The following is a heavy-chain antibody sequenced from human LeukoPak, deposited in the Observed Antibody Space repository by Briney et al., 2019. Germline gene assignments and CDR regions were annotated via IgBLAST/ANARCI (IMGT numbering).Heavy chain of an antibody. D-gene: IGHD4-17*01. CDR2: ISYDGGNK. CDR1: GFTFSSYA. Sequence: GGSLRLSCAASGFTFSSYAMHWVRQAPGKGLEWVAVISYDGGNKYYADSVKGRFTISRDNSKNTLYLQMNSLRAEDTAVYYCASNYGDSLLSYYYYGMDVWGQGTTVTVSS. J-gene: IGHJ6*02. V-gene: IGHV3-30-3*01. CDR3: ASNYGDSLLSYYYYGMDV.